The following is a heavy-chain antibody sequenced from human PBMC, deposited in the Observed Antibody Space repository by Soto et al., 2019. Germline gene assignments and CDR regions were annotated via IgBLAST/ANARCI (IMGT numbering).Heavy chain of an antibody. CDR3: GRVHIVLMRNVLSHNGMDV. Sequence: QVQLVQSGAEVKKPGSSVKVSCTASGGSFSSYPISWVRQAPGQGLEWMGGVSPLLGTANYAQKFQGRVTITADESTSTAYMELSSLRSEDTAVYYCGRVHIVLMRNVLSHNGMDVWGQGTTVTVSS. D-gene: IGHD2-8*01. V-gene: IGHV1-69*01. J-gene: IGHJ6*02. CDR2: VSPLLGTA. CDR1: GGSFSSYP.